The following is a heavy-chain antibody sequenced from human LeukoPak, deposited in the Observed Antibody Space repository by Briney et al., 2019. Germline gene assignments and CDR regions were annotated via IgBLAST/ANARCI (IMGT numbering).Heavy chain of an antibody. CDR1: GFTFSTYG. D-gene: IGHD2-15*01. V-gene: IGHV3-33*01. CDR3: ARAVGPFDY. J-gene: IGHJ4*02. Sequence: SGRSLRLSCAASGFTFSTYGMHWVRQAPGKGLEWVAVIWYDGTDKYYSDSVKGRFTISRDNSKNTLYLQMNSLRAEDTAVYYCARAVGPFDYWGQGTMVTVSS. CDR2: IWYDGTDK.